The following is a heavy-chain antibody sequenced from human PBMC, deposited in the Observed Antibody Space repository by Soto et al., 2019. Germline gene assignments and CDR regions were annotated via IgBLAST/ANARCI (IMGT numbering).Heavy chain of an antibody. V-gene: IGHV1-18*01. D-gene: IGHD2-21*02. Sequence: ASVKVSCKASGYTFTSYGIIWVRQAPGQGLEWMGWISAYNGNTNYAQKLQGRVTMTTDTSTSTAYMELRSLRSDDTAVYYCARLSRSVVTALIDYWGQGTLVTVSS. CDR1: GYTFTSYG. CDR3: ARLSRSVVTALIDY. CDR2: ISAYNGNT. J-gene: IGHJ4*02.